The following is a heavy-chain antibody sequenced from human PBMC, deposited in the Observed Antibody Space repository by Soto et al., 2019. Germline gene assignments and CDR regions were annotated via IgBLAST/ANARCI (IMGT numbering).Heavy chain of an antibody. D-gene: IGHD6-6*01. CDR2: MNPNSGNT. CDR3: ARGGEGYSSTSEGQTARGFDY. CDR1: GYTFTSYE. Sequence: ASVKVSCKASGYTFTSYEINWVRQATGQGLEWMGWMNPNSGNTGYAQKFQGRVTMTRNTSISTAYMELSSLRSEDTAVYYCARGGEGYSSTSEGQTARGFDYWGQGTLVTVSS. V-gene: IGHV1-8*01. J-gene: IGHJ4*02.